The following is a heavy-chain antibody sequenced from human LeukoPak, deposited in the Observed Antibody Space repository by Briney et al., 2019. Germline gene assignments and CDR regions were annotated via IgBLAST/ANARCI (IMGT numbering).Heavy chain of an antibody. Sequence: ASVKVSCKASGYTFTGYYMHWVRQAPGQGLEWMGWINPNSGGTNYAQKFQGRVTMTRDTSISTAYMELSRLRSDDTAVYYCARVEIRITIFGVVPYYFDYWGQGTLVTVSS. CDR2: INPNSGGT. CDR1: GYTFTGYY. J-gene: IGHJ4*02. V-gene: IGHV1-2*02. CDR3: ARVEIRITIFGVVPYYFDY. D-gene: IGHD3-3*01.